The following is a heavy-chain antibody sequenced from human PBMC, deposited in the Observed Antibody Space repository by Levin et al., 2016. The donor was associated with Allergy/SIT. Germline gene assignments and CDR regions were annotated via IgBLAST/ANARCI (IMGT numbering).Heavy chain of an antibody. V-gene: IGHV1-2*02. D-gene: IGHD2-8*01. Sequence: WVRQAPGQGLEWMGWINPNSGGTNYAQKFQGRVTMTRDTSISTAYMELSRLRSDDTAVYYCARDGGYCTNGVCYCWFDPWGQGTLVTVSS. CDR2: INPNSGGT. CDR3: ARDGGYCTNGVCYCWFDP. J-gene: IGHJ5*02.